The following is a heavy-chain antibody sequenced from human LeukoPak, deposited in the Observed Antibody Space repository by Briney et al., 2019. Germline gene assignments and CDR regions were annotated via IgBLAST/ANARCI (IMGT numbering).Heavy chain of an antibody. J-gene: IGHJ4*02. CDR2: IKTGASEK. Sequence: GGSLRLSCETSGFIFSNCWMTWVRQAPGKGLGWVANIKTGASEKYYADSVKGRFTISRDNAKNSLYLQMNSLRAEDTAVYYCARDSWGDGPFPWGQGTLVTVSS. CDR1: GFIFSNCW. D-gene: IGHD2-15*01. V-gene: IGHV3-7*01. CDR3: ARDSWGDGPFP.